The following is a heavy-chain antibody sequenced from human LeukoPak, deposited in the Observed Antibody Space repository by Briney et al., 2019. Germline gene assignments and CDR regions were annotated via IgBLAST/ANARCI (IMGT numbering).Heavy chain of an antibody. CDR2: ISYDGSNK. D-gene: IGHD1-26*01. Sequence: GRSLRLSCAPTEFIFSSSAMHWVRQAPGKGLEGMAVISYDGSNKYYADSVKGRFTISRDNSKNTLYLQMNSLRVEDTAVYYCAKGWGISGSYDYFDYWGQGTLVTVSS. J-gene: IGHJ4*02. CDR3: AKGWGISGSYDYFDY. V-gene: IGHV3-30*18. CDR1: EFIFSSSA.